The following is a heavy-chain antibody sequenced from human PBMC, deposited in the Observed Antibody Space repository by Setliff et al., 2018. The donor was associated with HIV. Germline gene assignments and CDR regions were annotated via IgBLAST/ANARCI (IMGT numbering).Heavy chain of an antibody. J-gene: IGHJ3*02. D-gene: IGHD2-15*01. V-gene: IGHV1-69*10. CDR3: ARIGGDMRRAFDI. CDR1: GGTFSSYA. Sequence: SVKVSCKASGGTFSSYAISWVRQAPGQGLEWMGGIIPILGIANYAQKFQGRVTITAVESTSTAYMELSSLRSEDTAVYYCARIGGDMRRAFDIWGQGTMVTVSS. CDR2: IIPILGIA.